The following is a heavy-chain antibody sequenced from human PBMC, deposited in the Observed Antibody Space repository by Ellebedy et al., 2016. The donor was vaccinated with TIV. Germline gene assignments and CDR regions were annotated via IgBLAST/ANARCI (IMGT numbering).Heavy chain of an antibody. CDR1: GYTFTSYG. Sequence: AASVKVSCKASGYTFTSYGISWVRQAPGQGLEWMGWINPNSGGTNYAQKFQGWVTMTRDTSISTAYMELSRLRSDDTAVYYCARDLYSSSPAYYYYGMDVWGQGTTVTVSS. CDR3: ARDLYSSSPAYYYYGMDV. J-gene: IGHJ6*02. CDR2: INPNSGGT. V-gene: IGHV1-2*04. D-gene: IGHD6-6*01.